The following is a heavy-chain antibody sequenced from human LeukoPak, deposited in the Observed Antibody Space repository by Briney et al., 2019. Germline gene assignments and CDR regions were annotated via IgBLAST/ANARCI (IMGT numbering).Heavy chain of an antibody. J-gene: IGHJ4*02. CDR3: ARLYSSSGDY. D-gene: IGHD6-6*01. CDR2: IGGIGAST. CDR1: GFTFSSHA. Sequence: GGSLRLSCAASGFTFSSHAMNWVRQAPGKGLEWVSSIGGIGASTYYADSVKGRFTISRDNSKNTLYLQMNSLRAEDTAVYYCARLYSSSGDYWGQGTLVTVSS. V-gene: IGHV3-23*01.